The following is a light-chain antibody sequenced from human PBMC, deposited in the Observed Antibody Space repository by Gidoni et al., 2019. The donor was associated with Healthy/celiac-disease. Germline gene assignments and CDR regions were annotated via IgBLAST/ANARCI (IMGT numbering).Light chain of an antibody. V-gene: IGKV1-39*01. Sequence: DIQMTQSPSSLSASVGDRVTITCRASQSISSYLNWYQQKPGKAPKLLIYAASRLQSGVPSRFSGSGSGTDFTLTISSLLPEDVATYYCQQSYSTPLFTFGPGTKVDIK. CDR3: QQSYSTPLFT. CDR2: AAS. J-gene: IGKJ3*01. CDR1: QSISSY.